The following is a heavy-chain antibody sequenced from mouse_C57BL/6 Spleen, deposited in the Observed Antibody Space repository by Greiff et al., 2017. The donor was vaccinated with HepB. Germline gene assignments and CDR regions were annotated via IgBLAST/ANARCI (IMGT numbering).Heavy chain of an antibody. CDR2: ISSGSSTI. J-gene: IGHJ4*01. CDR1: GFTFSDYG. Sequence: EVKLMESGGGLVKPGGSLKLSCAASGFTFSDYGMHWVRQAPEKGLEWVAYISSGSSTIYYADTVKGRFTISRDNAKNTLFLQMTSLRSEDTAMYYCARDYYDYDKGAMDYWGQGTSVTVSS. D-gene: IGHD2-4*01. CDR3: ARDYYDYDKGAMDY. V-gene: IGHV5-17*01.